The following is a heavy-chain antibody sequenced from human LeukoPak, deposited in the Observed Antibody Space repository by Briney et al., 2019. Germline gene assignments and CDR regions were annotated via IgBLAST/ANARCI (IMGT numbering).Heavy chain of an antibody. CDR2: IIPILGIA. CDR3: AKDQGSGSYDTDAFDI. D-gene: IGHD1-26*01. CDR1: GGTFSSYA. J-gene: IGHJ3*02. V-gene: IGHV1-69*04. Sequence: WASVKVSCKASGGTFSSYAISWVRQAPGQGLEWMGRIIPILGIANYAQKFQGRVTITADKSTSTAYMELSSLRSEDTAVYYCAKDQGSGSYDTDAFDIWGQGTMVTVSS.